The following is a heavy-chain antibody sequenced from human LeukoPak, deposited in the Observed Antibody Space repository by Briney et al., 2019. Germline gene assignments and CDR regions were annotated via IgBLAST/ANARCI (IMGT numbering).Heavy chain of an antibody. V-gene: IGHV1-46*01. J-gene: IGHJ4*02. CDR1: GYTFTSYY. CDR3: AREGIGMSTFDY. CDR2: INPSGGST. D-gene: IGHD1-14*01. Sequence: ASVKVSCKASGYTFTSYYIHWVRQVPGQGLEWMGIINPSGGSTSYAQKFQGSVIMTRDTSTGTVYMELSSLRSEDTAVYYCAREGIGMSTFDYWGQGTLVTVSS.